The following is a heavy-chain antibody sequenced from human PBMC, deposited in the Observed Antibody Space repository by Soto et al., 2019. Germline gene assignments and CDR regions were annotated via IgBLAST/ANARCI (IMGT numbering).Heavy chain of an antibody. CDR1: GFTFSTYS. CDR3: AREYTAWPLAYGLDV. Sequence: GGSLRLSCVGSGFTFSTYSINWVRQAPRKGLEWVSSISSRSDIYYADSVKGRFTISRDNAKNSVSLQMNSLRAEDTAVYYCAREYTAWPLAYGLDVWGQGTTVTVSS. CDR2: ISSRSDI. D-gene: IGHD2-2*02. V-gene: IGHV3-21*01. J-gene: IGHJ6*02.